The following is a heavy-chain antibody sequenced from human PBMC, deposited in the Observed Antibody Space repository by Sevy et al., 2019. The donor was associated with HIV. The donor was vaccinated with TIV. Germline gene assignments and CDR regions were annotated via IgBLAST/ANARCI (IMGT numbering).Heavy chain of an antibody. CDR2: IGWDGGNK. V-gene: IGHV3-43*01. CDR1: GFTFDDFA. Sequence: GGSLRLSCAASGFTFDDFAMHWVRQIPGKRLEWVSLIGWDGGNKLYRSSVRGRFAISRDNTKNSLYLQMDSLKPDDTALYYCVKDIGVLSVTLSFDFWGQGTLVSVSS. CDR3: VKDIGVLSVTLSFDF. J-gene: IGHJ4*02. D-gene: IGHD2-2*01.